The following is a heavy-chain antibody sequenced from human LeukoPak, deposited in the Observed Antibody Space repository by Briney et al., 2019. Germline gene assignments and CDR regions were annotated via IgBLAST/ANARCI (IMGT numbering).Heavy chain of an antibody. CDR1: GGTFSSYA. J-gene: IGHJ3*02. CDR2: IIPILGIA. CDR3: ARAIVVVVAAMDAFDI. D-gene: IGHD2-15*01. Sequence: PGASVKVSCKASGGTFSSYAISWVRQAPGQGLEWMGRIIPILGIANYAQKFQGRVTITADKSTSTAYMELSSLRSEDTAVYYRARAIVVVVAAMDAFDIWGQGTMVTVSS. V-gene: IGHV1-69*04.